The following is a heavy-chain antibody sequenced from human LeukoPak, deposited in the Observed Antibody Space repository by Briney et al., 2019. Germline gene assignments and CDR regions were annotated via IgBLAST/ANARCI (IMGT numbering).Heavy chain of an antibody. CDR2: IIPILGIA. CDR3: ARGYTAMVTRIDY. J-gene: IGHJ4*02. Sequence: ASVKVSCKASGGTFISYTISWVRQAPGQGLEWMGRIIPILGIANYAQKFQGRVTITADKSTSTAYMELSSLRSEDTTVYYCARGYTAMVTRIDYWGQGTLVTVSS. CDR1: GGTFISYT. V-gene: IGHV1-69*02. D-gene: IGHD5-18*01.